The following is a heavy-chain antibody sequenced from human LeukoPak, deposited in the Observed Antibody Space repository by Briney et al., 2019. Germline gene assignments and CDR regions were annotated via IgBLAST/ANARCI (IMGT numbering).Heavy chain of an antibody. J-gene: IGHJ5*02. D-gene: IGHD1-14*01. Sequence: GGSLRLSCAASGFTFSSYNMNWVRQAPGKGLEWVSSISSSSSYIYYADSVRGRFTISRDNAKNSLYLQMDSLRAEDTALYYCAKGSGINHYHWIDPWGQGTLVTVSS. CDR3: AKGSGINHYHWIDP. CDR2: ISSSSSYI. V-gene: IGHV3-21*04. CDR1: GFTFSSYN.